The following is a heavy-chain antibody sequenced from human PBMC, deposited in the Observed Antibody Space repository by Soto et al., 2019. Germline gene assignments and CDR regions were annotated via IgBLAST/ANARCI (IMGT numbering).Heavy chain of an antibody. V-gene: IGHV4-34*01. J-gene: IGHJ4*02. CDR1: DGSFSDFY. CDR3: GPRGVVADLRGY. CDR2: INHSGST. D-gene: IGHD2-15*01. Sequence: SETLSLTCAVYDGSFSDFYWTWIRQRPGKGLEWIGEINHSGSTNYNPSIESRVAISVDTSKNQFSLNLTSVTAADTAVYYCGPRGVVADLRGYWGQGTQVT.